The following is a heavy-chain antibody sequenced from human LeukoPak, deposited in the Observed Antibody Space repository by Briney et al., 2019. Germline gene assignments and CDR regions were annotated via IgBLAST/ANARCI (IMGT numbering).Heavy chain of an antibody. D-gene: IGHD1-1*01. CDR2: INTITGNP. J-gene: IGHJ4*02. CDR3: ARSAPTNYFDY. CDR1: GYTFTSYA. V-gene: IGHV7-4-1*02. Sequence: ASVKVSCKASGYTFTSYAMNWVRQAPGQGLEWMGWINTITGNPTYAQGFTGRFVFSLDTSVSTAYLQISSLRAEDTAAYYCARSAPTNYFDYWGQGTLVTVSS.